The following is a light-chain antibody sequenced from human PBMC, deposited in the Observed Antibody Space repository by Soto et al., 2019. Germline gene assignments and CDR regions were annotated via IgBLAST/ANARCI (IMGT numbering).Light chain of an antibody. V-gene: IGKV1-39*01. CDR3: QQSYMTPFP. CDR1: QSINSN. J-gene: IGKJ4*01. Sequence: DIQMTHSPASLSASVGDRVTITCRARQSINSNLNWYQQKPGKAPTLLISAASDSASGVPSRFSGSRSGTDSTLSIAGLQPYDFAIYYCQQSYMTPFPFGGGTKVEIK. CDR2: AAS.